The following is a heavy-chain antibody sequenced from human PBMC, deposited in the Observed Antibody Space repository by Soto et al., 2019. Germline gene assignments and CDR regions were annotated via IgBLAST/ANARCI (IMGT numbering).Heavy chain of an antibody. V-gene: IGHV3-73*01. J-gene: IGHJ4*02. CDR2: IRDRAYSYAT. CDR3: TRLISAAQYY. D-gene: IGHD3-10*01. Sequence: VLLVESGGGLVQPGGSLKLSCAASGFVFKDSSIHWVRQASGKGLEWVGRIRDRAYSYATAYAASVKGRFTISRDDSSNTAYLQMNSLKTEDTAIYYCTRLISAAQYYWGQGTLVTVSS. CDR1: GFVFKDSS.